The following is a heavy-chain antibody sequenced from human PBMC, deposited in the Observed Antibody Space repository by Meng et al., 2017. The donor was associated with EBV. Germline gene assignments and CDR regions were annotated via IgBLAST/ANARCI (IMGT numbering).Heavy chain of an antibody. V-gene: IGHV1-69*01. D-gene: IGHD3-10*01. CDR1: GGTCRSDA. J-gene: IGHJ4*02. CDR3: ASESGRGFTPDY. Sequence: QVQLRESGAEVHQPGSSLKVSCRTAGGTCRSDAVSCVRPAPGQGLEWKGGHIRMSGAPPYVKKFQARVTIIADESTTPHRMELNNLRFEDTDMSYCASESGRGFTPDYWGQGTLVTVSS. CDR2: HIRMSGAP.